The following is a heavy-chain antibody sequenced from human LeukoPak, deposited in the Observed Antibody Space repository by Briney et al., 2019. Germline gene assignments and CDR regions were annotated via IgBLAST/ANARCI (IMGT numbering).Heavy chain of an antibody. D-gene: IGHD2-2*01. CDR3: AKPALPSQDAFDI. CDR2: ISYDGSNK. CDR1: GFTFSSYG. V-gene: IGHV3-30*18. J-gene: IGHJ3*02. Sequence: GRSLRLSCAASGFTFSSYGMHCVRQAPGKGLEWVAVISYDGSNKYYADSVKGRFTISRDNSKNTLYLQMNSLRAEDTAVYYCAKPALPSQDAFDIWGQGTMVTVSS.